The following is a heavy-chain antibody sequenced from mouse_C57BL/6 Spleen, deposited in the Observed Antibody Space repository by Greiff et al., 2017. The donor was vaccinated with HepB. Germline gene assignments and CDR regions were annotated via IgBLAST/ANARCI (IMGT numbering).Heavy chain of an antibody. V-gene: IGHV14-4*01. Sequence: VQLQQSGAELVRPGASVKLSCTASGFNIKDDYMHWVKQRPEQGLEWIGWIDPENGDTEYASKFQGKATITADTSSNTAYLQLSSLTSEDTAVYYCTGQLRLPVSYWGQGTLVTVSA. D-gene: IGHD3-2*02. CDR3: TGQLRLPVSY. CDR1: GFNIKDDY. CDR2: IDPENGDT. J-gene: IGHJ3*01.